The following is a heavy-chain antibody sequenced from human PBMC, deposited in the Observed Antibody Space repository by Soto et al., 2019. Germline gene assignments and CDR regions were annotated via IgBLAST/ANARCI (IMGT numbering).Heavy chain of an antibody. D-gene: IGHD5-18*01. Sequence: GGSLRLSCAASGFTGSNNYMTWVRQAPGKGLEWVSFIYSSGSTYYADSVKGRFTISRDNFKNTLYLQMNSLRAEDTAVYYCARGYSYTQPVFDYWGLGTLVTASS. CDR1: GFTGSNNY. J-gene: IGHJ4*02. CDR3: ARGYSYTQPVFDY. CDR2: IYSSGST. V-gene: IGHV3-53*01.